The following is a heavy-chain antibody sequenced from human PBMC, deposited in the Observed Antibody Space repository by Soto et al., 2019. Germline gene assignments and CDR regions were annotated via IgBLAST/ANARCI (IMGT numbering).Heavy chain of an antibody. CDR3: SKLASGGGGLGY. CDR2: ISGSGGST. V-gene: IGHV3-23*01. Sequence: EVQLLESGGGLVQPGGSLRLSCAASGFTFSSYAMSWVRQAPGKGLEWVSAISGSGGSTYYADSVKGRFTISRDNSKNTLYLQMNGLRAEDTAVYYCSKLASGGGGLGYWGQGTLVTVSS. D-gene: IGHD6-19*01. CDR1: GFTFSSYA. J-gene: IGHJ4*02.